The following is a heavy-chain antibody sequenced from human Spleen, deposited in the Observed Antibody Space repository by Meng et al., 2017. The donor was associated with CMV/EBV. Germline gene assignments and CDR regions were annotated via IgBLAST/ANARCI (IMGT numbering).Heavy chain of an antibody. CDR1: GDSIRRRY. CDR3: ARTEHYTFWSGYYPLLGAFDV. CDR2: IYYSGST. J-gene: IGHJ3*01. V-gene: IGHV4-59*11. D-gene: IGHD3-3*01. Sequence: GSLRLSCTVSGDSIRRRYWGWIRQPPGKGLEWIGYIYYSGSTNYNPSLKSRVTISIDTSKNQFSLKLSSVTAADTAVYYCARTEHYTFWSGYYPLLGAFDVWGQGTMVTVSS.